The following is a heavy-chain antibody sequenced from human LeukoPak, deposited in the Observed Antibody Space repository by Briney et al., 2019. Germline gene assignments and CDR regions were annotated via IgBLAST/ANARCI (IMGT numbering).Heavy chain of an antibody. CDR2: IHYGGST. Sequence: SETLSLTGTVSGDSISSGTYYWGWIRQPPGKGLEWIGNIHYGGSTYYNPSLKSRVTISVDTSKKQFSLKLSSVTAADTALYYCARLGGVRGYYYYYMDVWGKGTTVTVSS. D-gene: IGHD3-10*01. J-gene: IGHJ6*03. V-gene: IGHV4-39*01. CDR3: ARLGGVRGYYYYYMDV. CDR1: GDSISSGTYY.